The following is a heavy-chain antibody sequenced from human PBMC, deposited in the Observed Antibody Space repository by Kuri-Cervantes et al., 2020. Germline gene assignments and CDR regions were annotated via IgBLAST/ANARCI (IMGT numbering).Heavy chain of an antibody. Sequence: GESLKISCAASGFTFSSYGMHWVRQAPGKGLEWVAVISYDGSNKYYADSVKGRFTISRDNSKNTLYLQMNSLRAEDTAVYYCAKVSYCSGGSCSDDAFDIWAKGQWSPSPQ. CDR3: AKVSYCSGGSCSDDAFDI. CDR1: GFTFSSYG. D-gene: IGHD2-15*01. J-gene: IGHJ3*02. CDR2: ISYDGSNK. V-gene: IGHV3-30*18.